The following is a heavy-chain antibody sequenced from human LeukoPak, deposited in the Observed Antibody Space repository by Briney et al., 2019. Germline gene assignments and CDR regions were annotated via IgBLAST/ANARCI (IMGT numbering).Heavy chain of an antibody. CDR3: ARGFRASGYCSGGSCSTFLLFDY. Sequence: ASVKVSCKASGYTFTSYYMHWVRQAPGQGLEWMGIINPGGGSTSYAQKFQGRVTMTRDTSTSTVYMELSSLRSEDTDVYYCARGFRASGYCSGGSCSTFLLFDYWGQGTLVTVSS. CDR1: GYTFTSYY. J-gene: IGHJ4*02. CDR2: INPGGGST. V-gene: IGHV1-46*01. D-gene: IGHD2-15*01.